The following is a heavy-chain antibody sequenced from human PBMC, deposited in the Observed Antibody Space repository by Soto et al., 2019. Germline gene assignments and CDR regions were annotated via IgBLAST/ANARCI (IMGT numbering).Heavy chain of an antibody. D-gene: IGHD3-22*01. CDR1: GFTFSSDG. V-gene: IGHV3-23*01. CDR2: ISGTGGST. J-gene: IGHJ4*02. CDR3: AKEMTSGYYLFDY. Sequence: GGSLRLSCAASGFTFSSDGMSWVRQAPGKGLEWVSTISGTGGSTYYPDSVKGRFTISRDNSKNTVYLQMNSLRAEDAAVYYCAKEMTSGYYLFDYWGQGTLVTVSS.